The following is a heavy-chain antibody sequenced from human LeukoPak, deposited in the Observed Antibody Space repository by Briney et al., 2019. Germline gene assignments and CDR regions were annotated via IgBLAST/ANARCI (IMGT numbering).Heavy chain of an antibody. D-gene: IGHD3-10*01. J-gene: IGHJ4*02. Sequence: ASVRVSCKASGYTFTVYYMHWVRQAPGQGGEWMGWINPNSGGTNYAQKFQGRVTMTRDTSISTAYMELSRLRSDDTAVYYCARDVEVRGVIIRDHFDYWGQGTLVTVSS. V-gene: IGHV1-2*02. CDR2: INPNSGGT. CDR3: ARDVEVRGVIIRDHFDY. CDR1: GYTFTVYY.